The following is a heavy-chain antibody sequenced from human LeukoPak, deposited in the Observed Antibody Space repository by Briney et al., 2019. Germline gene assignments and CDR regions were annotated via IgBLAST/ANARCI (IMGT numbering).Heavy chain of an antibody. J-gene: IGHJ4*02. CDR3: ARDGWELQYFDY. Sequence: GGSLRLSCAASGFTFSSYAMHWVRQAPGKGLEWVAVISYDGRNNYYADSVKGRFTISRDNSKNTLYLQMNSLRAEDTAVFYCARDGWELQYFDYWGQGTLVTVSS. D-gene: IGHD1-26*01. CDR2: ISYDGRNN. V-gene: IGHV3-30*04. CDR1: GFTFSSYA.